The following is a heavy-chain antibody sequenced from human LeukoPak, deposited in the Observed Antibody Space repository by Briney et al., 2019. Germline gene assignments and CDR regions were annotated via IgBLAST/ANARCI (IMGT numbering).Heavy chain of an antibody. CDR1: GFTFSSYA. CDR3: ARDPSPYGDYGNWFDP. CDR2: ISYDGSNK. Sequence: GRSLRLSCAASGFTFSSYAMHWARQAPGKGLEWVAVISYDGSNKYYADSVKGRFTISRDNPKNTLYLQMNSLRAEDTAVYYCARDPSPYGDYGNWFDPWGQGTLVTVSS. J-gene: IGHJ5*02. V-gene: IGHV3-30*04. D-gene: IGHD4-17*01.